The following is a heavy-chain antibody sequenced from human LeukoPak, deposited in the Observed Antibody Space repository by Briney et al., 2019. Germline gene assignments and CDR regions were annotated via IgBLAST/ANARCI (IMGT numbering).Heavy chain of an antibody. D-gene: IGHD3-9*01. J-gene: IGHJ6*02. CDR1: GGTFSSYA. Sequence: EASVKVSCKASGGTFSSYAISWVRQAPGQGLEWMGGIIPIFGTANYAQKFQGRVTITADESTSTAYMELSSLRSEDTAVYYCARERILTGYYKGLYYFFGMDVWGQGTTVTVSS. V-gene: IGHV1-69*01. CDR2: IIPIFGTA. CDR3: ARERILTGYYKGLYYFFGMDV.